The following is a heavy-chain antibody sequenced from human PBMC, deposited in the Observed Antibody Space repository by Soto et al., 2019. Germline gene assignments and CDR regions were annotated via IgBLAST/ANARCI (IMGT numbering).Heavy chain of an antibody. CDR1: GFTFSSYA. J-gene: IGHJ6*01. CDR2: ISGSDDST. Sequence: PGGSLRLSCAASGFTFSSYAMSWVRQAPGKGLEWVSTISGSDDSTYYADSVKGRLTISRDNSKNALYLQMSSLRAEDTALYYCVKDWTGDTCPCMDVWGQGTTVTVSS. V-gene: IGHV3-23*01. CDR3: VKDWTGDTCPCMDV. D-gene: IGHD2-8*02.